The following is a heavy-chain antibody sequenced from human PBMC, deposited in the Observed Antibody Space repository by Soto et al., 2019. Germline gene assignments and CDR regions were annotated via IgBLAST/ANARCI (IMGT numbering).Heavy chain of an antibody. CDR1: GYSFTTYG. V-gene: IGHV1-18*01. Sequence: QVQLVQSGGEVKKPGASVKVSCKTSGYSFTTYGISWVRQAPGQGLEWMGWISAYNGNTNYAQKLQGRVTMTTDTATSTADMERRSLRSDDTAGYYGAREGPAPYYYYGMDVWGQGSTVTVSS. J-gene: IGHJ6*02. CDR2: ISAYNGNT. CDR3: AREGPAPYYYYGMDV.